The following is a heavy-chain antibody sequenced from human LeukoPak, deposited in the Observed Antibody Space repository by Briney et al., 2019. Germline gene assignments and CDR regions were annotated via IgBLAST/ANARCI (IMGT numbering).Heavy chain of an antibody. CDR3: ARDSGSGTYY. D-gene: IGHD6-19*01. J-gene: IGHJ4*02. CDR1: GGSITNYY. CDR2: IHYSGST. V-gene: IGHV4-59*01. Sequence: PSETLSLTCTVSGGSITNYYWTWIRRPPGKGLEWIGYIHYSGSTNYNPSLKSRVTISVDTSKNQFSLQLSSVTAADTAVYYCARDSGSGTYYWGQGTLVTVSS.